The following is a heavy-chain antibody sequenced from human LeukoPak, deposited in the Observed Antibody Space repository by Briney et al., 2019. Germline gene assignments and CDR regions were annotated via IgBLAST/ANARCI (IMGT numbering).Heavy chain of an antibody. Sequence: GGSLRLSCAASGFTFSSYEMNWVRQAPGKGLEWVSYISSSGSTIYYADSVKGRFTISRDNAKNSLYLQMNSLRAEDTAAYYCASPGERDAFDIWGQGTMVTVSS. V-gene: IGHV3-48*03. CDR3: ASPGERDAFDI. J-gene: IGHJ3*02. CDR2: ISSSGSTI. D-gene: IGHD1-14*01. CDR1: GFTFSSYE.